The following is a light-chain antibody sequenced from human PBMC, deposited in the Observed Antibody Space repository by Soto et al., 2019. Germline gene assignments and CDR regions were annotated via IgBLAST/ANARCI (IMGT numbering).Light chain of an antibody. CDR3: SSYVTSGTLV. Sequence: QSVLTQAASVSGSPGQSITISCTGTSSDIGGSDYVSWYQKHPGKAPKVIISEVSDRPSGVSDRFSGSKSGNTASLTISGLQAEDEADYYCSSYVTSGTLVFGGGTKLTVL. CDR1: SSDIGGSDY. J-gene: IGLJ3*02. CDR2: EVS. V-gene: IGLV2-14*01.